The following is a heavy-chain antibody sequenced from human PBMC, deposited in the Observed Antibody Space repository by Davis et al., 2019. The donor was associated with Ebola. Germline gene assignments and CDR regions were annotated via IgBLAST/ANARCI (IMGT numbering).Heavy chain of an antibody. D-gene: IGHD3-3*01. CDR2: IWYDGSIK. Sequence: GGSLRLSCAASGFTFSNYGMHWVRQAPGKWLEWVAVIWYDGSIKYYGDSVEGRFTISRDNSKNTLYLQMNSLRAEDTAVYYCARDSVDFWSGYFGYWGQGTLVTVSS. CDR3: ARDSVDFWSGYFGY. V-gene: IGHV3-33*01. CDR1: GFTFSNYG. J-gene: IGHJ4*02.